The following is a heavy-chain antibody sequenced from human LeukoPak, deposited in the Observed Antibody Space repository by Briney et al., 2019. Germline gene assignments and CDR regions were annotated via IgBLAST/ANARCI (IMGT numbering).Heavy chain of an antibody. J-gene: IGHJ4*02. CDR3: ARSMVRETIDY. V-gene: IGHV4-34*01. CDR2: INHSGST. CDR1: GGSFSGYY. D-gene: IGHD3-10*01. Sequence: SETLSLTCAVYGGSFSGYYWSWIRQPPGKGLEWIGEINHSGSTNYNPSLKSRVTISVDTSKNQFSLKLSSVTAADTAVYYCARSMVRETIDYWGQGTLVTVSS.